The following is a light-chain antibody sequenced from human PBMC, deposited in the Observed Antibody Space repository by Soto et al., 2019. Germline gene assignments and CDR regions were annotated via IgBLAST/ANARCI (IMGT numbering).Light chain of an antibody. J-gene: IGKJ5*01. CDR3: QQRSNWPPIT. CDR2: DTS. Sequence: EIVLTQSPATLSLSPGEGATLSCRASQSVSTYLAWYQQKPGQAPRLLIFDTSNRATGIPARFSGSGSGTDFTLTISSLEPEDFAVYYCQQRSNWPPITFGQGTRLE. CDR1: QSVSTY. V-gene: IGKV3-11*01.